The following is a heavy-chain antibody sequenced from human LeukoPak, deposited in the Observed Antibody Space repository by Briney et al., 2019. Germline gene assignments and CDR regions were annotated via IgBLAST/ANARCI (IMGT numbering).Heavy chain of an antibody. Sequence: GGSLRLSCAASGFTFSTYEMNWVRQAPGKGLEWVSYISGSGSTIYCADSVKGRFTISRDNAKNSLYLQMNSLRADDTAVYYCTRDAVVVVGPGFDVWGQGTLVTVSS. J-gene: IGHJ4*02. V-gene: IGHV3-48*03. CDR1: GFTFSTYE. CDR2: ISGSGSTI. D-gene: IGHD3-22*01. CDR3: TRDAVVVVGPGFDV.